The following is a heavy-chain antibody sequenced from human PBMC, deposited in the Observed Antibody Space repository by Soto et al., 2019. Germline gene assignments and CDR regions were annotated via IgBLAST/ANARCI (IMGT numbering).Heavy chain of an antibody. V-gene: IGHV3-30*18. CDR2: ISYDGSNK. CDR3: AKDYLYYDSSGYYDY. J-gene: IGHJ4*02. CDR1: GFTFSSYA. D-gene: IGHD3-22*01. Sequence: PGGSLILSCAASGFTFSSYAMSWVRQAPGKGLEWVAVISYDGSNKYYADSVKGRFTISRDNSKNTLYLQMNSLRAEDTAVYYCAKDYLYYDSSGYYDYWGQGTLVTVSS.